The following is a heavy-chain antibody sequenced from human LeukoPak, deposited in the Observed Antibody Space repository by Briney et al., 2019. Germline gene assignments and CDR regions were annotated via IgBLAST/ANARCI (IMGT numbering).Heavy chain of an antibody. Sequence: PGGSLRLSCAASGFTFSSSGMSWVRQAPGKGLEWVANIKQDGSEKYYVDSVKGRFTISRDNAKNSLYLQMNSLRAEDTAVYYCARDGVGAIIPGYWGQGTLVTVSS. V-gene: IGHV3-7*01. CDR1: GFTFSSSG. D-gene: IGHD1-26*01. J-gene: IGHJ4*02. CDR3: ARDGVGAIIPGY. CDR2: IKQDGSEK.